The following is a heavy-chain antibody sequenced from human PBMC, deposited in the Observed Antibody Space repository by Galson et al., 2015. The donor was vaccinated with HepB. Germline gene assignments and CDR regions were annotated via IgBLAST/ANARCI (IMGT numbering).Heavy chain of an antibody. V-gene: IGHV4-31*03. J-gene: IGHJ5*02. D-gene: IGHD3-10*01. CDR1: GGSISSGGYS. Sequence: TLSLTCTVSGGSISSGGYSWSWIRQHPGTDLEWIWYIYYSGSTYYNPSLKSRVTISVDTSKIQFSLKLSSVTAADTAVYYCARTYYSPNWFDPWGQGTLVTVSS. CDR3: ARTYYSPNWFDP. CDR2: IYYSGST.